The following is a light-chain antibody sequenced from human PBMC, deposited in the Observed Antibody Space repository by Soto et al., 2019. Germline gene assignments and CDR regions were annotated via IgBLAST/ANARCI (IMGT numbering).Light chain of an antibody. CDR3: CSYAGSDNYV. CDR2: EVS. J-gene: IGLJ1*01. CDR1: SSDVGGYNY. Sequence: QSALTQPPSASGSPGQSVTISCTGTSSDVGGYNYVSWYQQYPGKAPKLIIYEVSKRPSGVPDRFSGSKSGNTASLTVSGLQAEDEADYYCCSYAGSDNYVFGTGTKLTVL. V-gene: IGLV2-8*01.